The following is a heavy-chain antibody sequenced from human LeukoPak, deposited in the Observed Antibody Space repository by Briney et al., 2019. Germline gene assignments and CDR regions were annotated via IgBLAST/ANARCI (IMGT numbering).Heavy chain of an antibody. V-gene: IGHV3-23*01. Sequence: GGSLRLSCAASGFTFSSYAMRWVRQAPGKGLEWVSAISGSGCSTYYAEPVKGRFTISRDNSKNTLYLQMNSLRAEDTAVYYCAKEVSSYGGWYYFDYWGQGTLVTVSS. CDR2: ISGSGCST. D-gene: IGHD1-26*01. J-gene: IGHJ4*02. CDR1: GFTFSSYA. CDR3: AKEVSSYGGWYYFDY.